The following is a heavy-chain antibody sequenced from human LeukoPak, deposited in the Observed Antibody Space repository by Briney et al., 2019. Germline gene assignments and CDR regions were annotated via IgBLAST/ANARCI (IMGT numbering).Heavy chain of an antibody. J-gene: IGHJ6*03. Sequence: SETLSLTCAVYGGSFSCYYWSWIRQPPGKGLEWIGEINHSGSTNYNSSLKSRVTISVDTSKNQFSLKLSSVTAADTAVYYCARDNIVVVPAARAYYYYYMDVWGKGTTVTVSS. CDR3: ARDNIVVVPAARAYYYYYMDV. V-gene: IGHV4-34*01. D-gene: IGHD2-2*01. CDR2: INHSGST. CDR1: GGSFSCYY.